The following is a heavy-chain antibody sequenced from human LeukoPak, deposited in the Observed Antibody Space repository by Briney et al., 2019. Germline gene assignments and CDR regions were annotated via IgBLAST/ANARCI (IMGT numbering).Heavy chain of an antibody. J-gene: IGHJ5*02. CDR1: GFTFSSYA. Sequence: TGGCLRLSCAASGFTFSSYAMSWVRQAPGKGLEWVSAISGSGGSTYYADSVKGRFTISRDNSKNTQYLQMNSLRAEDTAVYYCAKGSYYYDIPNWFDPWGQGTLVTDSS. V-gene: IGHV3-23*01. D-gene: IGHD3-22*01. CDR3: AKGSYYYDIPNWFDP. CDR2: ISGSGGST.